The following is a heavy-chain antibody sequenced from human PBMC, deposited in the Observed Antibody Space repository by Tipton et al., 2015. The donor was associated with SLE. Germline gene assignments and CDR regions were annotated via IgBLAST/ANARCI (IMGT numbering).Heavy chain of an antibody. V-gene: IGHV4-61*02. CDR1: GGAISSGAYY. CDR2: ILTSGST. CDR3: TRELDTFDI. Sequence: TLSLTCSVSGGAISSGAYYWGWIRQHSGKDLEWIGRILTSGSTDYNSSLKGRVTMSVDTPKNQFSLKLSSVTAADTAMYYCTRELDTFDIWGQGTMVTVSS. J-gene: IGHJ3*02.